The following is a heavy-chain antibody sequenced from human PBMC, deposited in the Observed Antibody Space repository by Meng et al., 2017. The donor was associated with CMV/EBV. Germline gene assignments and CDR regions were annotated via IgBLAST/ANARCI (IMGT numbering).Heavy chain of an antibody. D-gene: IGHD1-26*01. J-gene: IGHJ4*02. CDR3: ARAPPWDEFDY. Sequence: GRSLRLSCAASGLTFSSYSMNWVRQAPGKGLEWVSSISSSSSYIYYADSVKGRFTISRDNAKNSLYLQMNSLRAEDTAVYYCARAPPWDEFDYWGQGTLVTVSS. CDR2: ISSSSSYI. CDR1: GLTFSSYS. V-gene: IGHV3-21*01.